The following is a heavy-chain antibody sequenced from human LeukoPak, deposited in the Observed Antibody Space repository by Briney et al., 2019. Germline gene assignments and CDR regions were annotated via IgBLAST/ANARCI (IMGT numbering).Heavy chain of an antibody. CDR2: IYYSGST. Sequence: SETLSLTCTVSGGSISSYYWSWIRQPPGKGLEWIGYIYYSGSTNYNPSLKSRVTISVDTSKNQFSLKLSSVTAADTAVYYCARHSSGVVAATPYYDYGMDVWGQGTTVTVSS. V-gene: IGHV4-59*08. CDR1: GGSISSYY. J-gene: IGHJ6*02. CDR3: ARHSSGVVAATPYYDYGMDV. D-gene: IGHD2-15*01.